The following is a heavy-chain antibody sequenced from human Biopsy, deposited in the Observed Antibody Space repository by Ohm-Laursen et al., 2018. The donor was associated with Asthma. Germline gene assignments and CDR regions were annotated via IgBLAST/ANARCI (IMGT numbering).Heavy chain of an antibody. Sequence: SSVKVSCKPLGGTFNTYVIGWVRQAPGQGLEWMGGINSVFGTTTYSQKFQDRVTITADDSTSTVYVELSSLRSEDTAVYYCARKAGSCISRTCYSLDFWGQGTLVTVSS. CDR1: GGTFNTYV. CDR2: INSVFGTT. CDR3: ARKAGSCISRTCYSLDF. J-gene: IGHJ4*02. D-gene: IGHD2-2*01. V-gene: IGHV1-69*01.